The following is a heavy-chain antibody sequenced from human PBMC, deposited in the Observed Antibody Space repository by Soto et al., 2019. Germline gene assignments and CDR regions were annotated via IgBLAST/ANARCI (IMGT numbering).Heavy chain of an antibody. Sequence: SVKVSCQASGGTFSSYAISWVRQAPGQGLEWMGGIIPIFGTANYAQKFQGRVTITADESTSTAYMELSSLGSEDTAVYYCARGGYGDYPHYFDYWGQGTMVTVSS. J-gene: IGHJ4*02. CDR1: GGTFSSYA. CDR2: IIPIFGTA. CDR3: ARGGYGDYPHYFDY. V-gene: IGHV1-69*01. D-gene: IGHD4-17*01.